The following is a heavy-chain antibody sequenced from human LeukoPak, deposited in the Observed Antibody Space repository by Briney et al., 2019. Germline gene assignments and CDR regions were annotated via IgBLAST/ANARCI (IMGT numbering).Heavy chain of an antibody. D-gene: IGHD1-26*01. CDR2: ISFSNTTI. J-gene: IGHJ4*02. Sequence: PSGGSLRLSCAASGFTFSDYEMNWVRQAPGKGLEWISYISFSNTTIYYADSVKGRFTISRDKAKNSLYLQMNSLRAEDTAVYYCASGGATSFDYWGQGTLVTVSS. V-gene: IGHV3-48*03. CDR3: ASGGATSFDY. CDR1: GFTFSDYE.